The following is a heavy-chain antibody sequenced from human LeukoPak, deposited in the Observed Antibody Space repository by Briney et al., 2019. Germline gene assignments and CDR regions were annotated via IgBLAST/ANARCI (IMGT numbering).Heavy chain of an antibody. J-gene: IGHJ1*01. CDR2: IYYSGST. D-gene: IGHD3-22*01. Sequence: SETLSLTCTVSGGYISSSSYYWDWIRQPSGRGPEWIGSIYYSGSTYYNPSLKGRVTIFLDTSKNQFSLKLASVTAADTAVYYCARRRYYDSTGYLDWGQGTLVTVSS. V-gene: IGHV4-39*01. CDR3: ARRRYYDSTGYLD. CDR1: GGYISSSSYY.